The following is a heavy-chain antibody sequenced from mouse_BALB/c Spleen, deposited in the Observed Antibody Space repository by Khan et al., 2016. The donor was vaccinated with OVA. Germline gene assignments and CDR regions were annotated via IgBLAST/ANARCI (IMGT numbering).Heavy chain of an antibody. CDR3: AIYHGYFDV. D-gene: IGHD1-1*01. J-gene: IGHJ1*01. CDR2: VNPNNGGT. Sequence: VQLKESGPDLVKPGASMKISCKASGYSFTGYYIHWVKQSHGKSFEWIGRVNPNNGGTSYNKKFKGKATLTVDKSSNTAYMELRSLTSEDSAVYSCAIYHGYFDVWGAGTTVTVSS. V-gene: IGHV1-26*01. CDR1: GYSFTGYY.